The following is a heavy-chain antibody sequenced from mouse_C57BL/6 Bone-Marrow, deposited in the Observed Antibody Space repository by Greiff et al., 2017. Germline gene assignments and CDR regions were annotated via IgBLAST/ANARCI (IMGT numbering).Heavy chain of an antibody. CDR2: ISSGGSYT. D-gene: IGHD2-4*01. Sequence: EVHLVESGGDLVKPGGSLKLSCAASGFTFSSYGMSWVRQTPDKRLEWVATISSGGSYTYYPDSVKGRFTISRDNAKNTLYLQMSSLKSEDTAMYYGANLIYYDYPYAMDYWGQGTSVTVSS. V-gene: IGHV5-6*01. J-gene: IGHJ4*01. CDR1: GFTFSSYG. CDR3: ANLIYYDYPYAMDY.